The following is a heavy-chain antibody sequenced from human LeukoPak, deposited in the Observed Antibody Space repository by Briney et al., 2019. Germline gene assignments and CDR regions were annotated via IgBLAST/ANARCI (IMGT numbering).Heavy chain of an antibody. J-gene: IGHJ6*02. D-gene: IGHD3-22*01. CDR1: GFTFGSYW. Sequence: GGSLRHSCEASGFTFGSYWMSWVRQAPGKGLEWVANIKQDGSEKYYVDSVKGRFTISRDSAKNSLSLQMNSLRAEDTAVYYCAREITTFYYDTSGYYGYNHYGMDVWGQGTTVTVS. CDR2: IKQDGSEK. V-gene: IGHV3-7*04. CDR3: AREITTFYYDTSGYYGYNHYGMDV.